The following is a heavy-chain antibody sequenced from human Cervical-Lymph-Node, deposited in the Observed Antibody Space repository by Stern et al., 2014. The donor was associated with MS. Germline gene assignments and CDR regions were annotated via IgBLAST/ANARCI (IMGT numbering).Heavy chain of an antibody. CDR2: LNPNSDDP. CDR1: GYTFTAFF. D-gene: IGHD3-22*01. J-gene: IGHJ4*02. V-gene: IGHV1-2*06. CDR3: AREATRIVVGIDY. Sequence: VQLVESGTKMQKPGASVKVSCKASGYTFTAFFIHWVRQVPGQGLEWMGRLNPNSDDPTNAQKFHDTVTLTRDTSIGTAYLELSRLTSADTAVYYCAREATRIVVGIDYWGQGTQVTVSS.